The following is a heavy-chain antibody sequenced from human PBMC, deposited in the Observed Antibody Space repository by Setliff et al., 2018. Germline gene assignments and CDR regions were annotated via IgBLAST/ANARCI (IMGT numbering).Heavy chain of an antibody. CDR1: DDSISSRHYY. V-gene: IGHV4-61*09. CDR3: ARMSGFLYMGV. J-gene: IGHJ6*03. D-gene: IGHD3-3*01. CDR2: IYTSWST. Sequence: PSETLSLTCTVSDDSISSRHYYWSWIRQPAGKGLEWLGQIYTSWSTNYNPSLKGRATLSIDASKKQFSLKLTSVAAADTAVYYCARMSGFLYMGVWGKGTTVTVSS.